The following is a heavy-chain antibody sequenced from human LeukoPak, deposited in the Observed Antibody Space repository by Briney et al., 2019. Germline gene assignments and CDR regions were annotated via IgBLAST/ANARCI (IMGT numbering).Heavy chain of an antibody. J-gene: IGHJ4*02. D-gene: IGHD6-13*01. Sequence: GGSLRLSCAASGFTFSSFGIYWVRQAPGKGLEWVSSISSSSSYIYYADSVKGRFTISRDNAKNSLYLQMNSLRAEDTAVYYCARVSSSSWPDYWGQGTLVTVSS. CDR1: GFTFSSFG. V-gene: IGHV3-21*01. CDR2: ISSSSSYI. CDR3: ARVSSSSWPDY.